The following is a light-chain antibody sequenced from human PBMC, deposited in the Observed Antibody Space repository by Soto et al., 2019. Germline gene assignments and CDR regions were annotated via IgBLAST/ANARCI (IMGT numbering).Light chain of an antibody. CDR2: EVN. CDR1: SSNVGGYNF. Sequence: QSALTQPASVSGSPGQSIAISCTGTSSNVGGYNFVSWYQQHPGKAPKLLIYEVNKRPSGVSNRFSGSKSDNAASLPIAGHQAEDEADYYCCSYGGDRVFGGGTQLTVL. CDR3: CSYGGDRV. V-gene: IGLV2-23*02. J-gene: IGLJ2*01.